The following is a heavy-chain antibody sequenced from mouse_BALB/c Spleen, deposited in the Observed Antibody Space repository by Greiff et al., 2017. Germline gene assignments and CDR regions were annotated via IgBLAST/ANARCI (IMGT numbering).Heavy chain of an antibody. CDR3: TRVPMDY. CDR2: ISSGGSYT. Sequence: DVMLVESGGGLVKPGGSLKLSCAASGFTFSSYTMSWVRQTPEKRLEWVATISSGGSYTYYPDSVKGRFTISRDNAKNTLYLQMSSLKSEDTAMYYCTRVPMDYWGQGTSVTVSS. CDR1: GFTFSSYT. J-gene: IGHJ4*01. V-gene: IGHV5-6-4*01.